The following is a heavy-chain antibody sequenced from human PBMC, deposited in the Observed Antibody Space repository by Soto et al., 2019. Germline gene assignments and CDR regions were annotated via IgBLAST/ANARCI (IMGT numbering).Heavy chain of an antibody. D-gene: IGHD3-9*01. J-gene: IGHJ6*02. V-gene: IGHV4-39*07. CDR1: AGSSSSSSHY. Sequence: PSETLSLTCTVPAGSSSSSSHYSGWFRETPGKGLGWIGSIYYRGSTNYNPSRKSRVTISVDTSKNQFSLKLSCVTAADTAVYYCARSTPSGYDILTGYSSSYYYYGMDVWGQGTTVTVSS. CDR3: ARSTPSGYDILTGYSSSYYYYGMDV. CDR2: IYYRGST.